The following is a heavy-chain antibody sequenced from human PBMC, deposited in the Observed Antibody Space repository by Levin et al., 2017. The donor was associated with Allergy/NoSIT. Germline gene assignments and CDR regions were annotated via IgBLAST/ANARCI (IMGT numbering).Heavy chain of an antibody. CDR3: AKRSCSGGSCTADY. V-gene: IGHV3-23*01. CDR2: ITGGGGGT. J-gene: IGHJ4*02. CDR1: GFTFSSYA. Sequence: PGGSLRLSCAASGFTFSSYAMGWVRQASGKGLEWVSIITGGGGGTDYAGSVKGRFTISRDNSKNTLYLQMNSLRAEDTAVYYCAKRSCSGGSCTADYWGQGTLVTVSS. D-gene: IGHD2-15*01.